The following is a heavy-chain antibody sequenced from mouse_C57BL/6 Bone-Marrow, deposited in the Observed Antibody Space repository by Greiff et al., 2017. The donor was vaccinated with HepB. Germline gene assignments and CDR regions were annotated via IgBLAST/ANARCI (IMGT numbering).Heavy chain of an antibody. J-gene: IGHJ3*01. CDR1: GYAFSSYW. CDR3: AREGDGYYRFAY. D-gene: IGHD2-3*01. CDR2: IYPGDGDT. V-gene: IGHV1-80*01. Sequence: QVQLQQSGAELVKPGASVKISCKASGYAFSSYWMNWVKQRPGKGLEWIGQIYPGDGDTNYNGKFKGKATLTADKSSSTAYMQLSSLTSEDSAVYFCAREGDGYYRFAYWGQGTLVTVSA.